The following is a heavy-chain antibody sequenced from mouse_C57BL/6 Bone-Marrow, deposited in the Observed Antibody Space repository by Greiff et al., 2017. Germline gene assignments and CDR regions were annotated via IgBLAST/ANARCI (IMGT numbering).Heavy chain of an antibody. CDR3: ARLRQGAWFAY. V-gene: IGHV1-81*01. J-gene: IGHJ3*01. Sequence: QVQLQQSGAELARPGASVKLSCKASGYTFTSYGISWVKQSTGQGLEWIGEISPRSGNTYYNEKFKGKATLTADKSSSTAYMELRSLTSEDSAVYFCARLRQGAWFAYWGQGTLVTVSA. CDR1: GYTFTSYG. D-gene: IGHD2-12*01. CDR2: ISPRSGNT.